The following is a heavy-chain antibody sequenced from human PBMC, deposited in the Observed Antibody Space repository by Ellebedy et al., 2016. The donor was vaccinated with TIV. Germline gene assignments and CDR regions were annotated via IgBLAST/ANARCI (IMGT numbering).Heavy chain of an antibody. V-gene: IGHV4-39*07. CDR3: ARETTERSRLN. D-gene: IGHD1-1*01. CDR2: IYYSGNT. CDR1: GGSISSSSYY. J-gene: IGHJ4*02. Sequence: MPSETLSLTCTVSGGSISSSSYYWGWIRQPPGKGLEWIGSIYYSGNTYYNPSLKGRVTISVDTSKNQLSLKLSSVTAADPAVYYCARETTERSRLNWGQGTLVTVSS.